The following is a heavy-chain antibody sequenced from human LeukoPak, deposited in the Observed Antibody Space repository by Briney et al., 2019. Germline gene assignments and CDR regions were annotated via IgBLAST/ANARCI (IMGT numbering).Heavy chain of an antibody. J-gene: IGHJ4*02. Sequence: ASVKVSCKVSGYTLTELSMHWVRQAPGKGLEWMGGFDPEDGETIYAQKFQGRVTMTEDTSTDTAYMELSSLRSEDTAVYYCATSDISSSWSPFDYWGQGTLVTVSS. D-gene: IGHD6-13*01. CDR3: ATSDISSSWSPFDY. CDR2: FDPEDGET. CDR1: GYTLTELS. V-gene: IGHV1-24*01.